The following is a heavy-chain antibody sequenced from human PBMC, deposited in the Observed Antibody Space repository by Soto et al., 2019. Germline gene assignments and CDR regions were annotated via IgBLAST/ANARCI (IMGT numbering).Heavy chain of an antibody. CDR1: GGSISSSSYY. D-gene: IGHD2-21*02. V-gene: IGHV4-39*01. J-gene: IGHJ4*02. Sequence: SETLSLTCTVSGGSISSSSYYWGWIRQPPGKGLEWIGSIYYSGSTYYNPSLKSRVTISVDTSKNQFSLKLSSVTAADTAVYYCAAYCGGDCYSGLYFDYWGQGTLVTVSS. CDR2: IYYSGST. CDR3: AAYCGGDCYSGLYFDY.